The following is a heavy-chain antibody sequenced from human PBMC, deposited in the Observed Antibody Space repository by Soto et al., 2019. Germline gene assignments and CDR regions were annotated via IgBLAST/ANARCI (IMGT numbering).Heavy chain of an antibody. V-gene: IGHV3-30*18. D-gene: IGHD1-7*01. CDR3: AKDRVGGTFYTPLAF. CDR2: ITYDGSFQ. Sequence: PGGSLRLSCQASGLNFDNYGMHWVRQAPGKGLEWVAVITYDGSFQYYADSVKGRFTISRDNSKNTLSLHLNTLKPEDTAVYHCAKDRVGGTFYTPLAFWGQGTLVTVSS. J-gene: IGHJ4*02. CDR1: GLNFDNYG.